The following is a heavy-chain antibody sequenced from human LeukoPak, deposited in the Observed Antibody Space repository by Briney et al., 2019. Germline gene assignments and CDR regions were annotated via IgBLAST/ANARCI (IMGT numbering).Heavy chain of an antibody. CDR1: GFTFSSYA. CDR2: ISGDGGST. V-gene: IGHV3-43*02. J-gene: IGHJ4*02. Sequence: GGSLRLSCAASGFTFSSYAMHWVRQAPGKGLEWVSPISGDGGSTYYADPVKGRFTISRDNSKNSLYLQMNSLRTEDTALYYCAKDMWRFGELDYDYWGQGTLVTVSS. D-gene: IGHD3-10*01. CDR3: AKDMWRFGELDYDY.